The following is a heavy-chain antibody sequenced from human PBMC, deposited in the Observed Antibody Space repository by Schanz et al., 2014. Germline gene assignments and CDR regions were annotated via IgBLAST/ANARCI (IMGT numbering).Heavy chain of an antibody. CDR2: FVHPGGST. D-gene: IGHD2-8*02. CDR1: GFTFSSYA. J-gene: IGHJ4*02. CDR3: AKTLFPGGTQTFGN. V-gene: IGHV3-23*03. Sequence: EVQLLESGGGLVQPGGSLRLSCAASGFTFSSYAMTWVRQAPGMGLEWVSFVHPGGSTYYPDSVKGRFTISRDNAKNSLYLEMNSLRAEDTAVYYCAKTLFPGGTQTFGNWGRGTLVTVSS.